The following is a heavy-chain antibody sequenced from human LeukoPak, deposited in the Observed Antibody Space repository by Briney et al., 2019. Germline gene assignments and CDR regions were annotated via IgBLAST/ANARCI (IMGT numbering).Heavy chain of an antibody. J-gene: IGHJ6*02. V-gene: IGHV4-4*02. D-gene: IGHD3-10*01. Sequence: SGTLSLTCAVSGGSISSNNWWGWVRQPPGKGLEWIGEIYHSGSPNYNPSLKSRVTISVDKSRNHFSLNLSSVTAADTAVYYCAKRSRRLTLVRGVPREDVWGQGTTVTVSS. CDR1: GGSISSNNW. CDR2: IYHSGSP. CDR3: AKRSRRLTLVRGVPREDV.